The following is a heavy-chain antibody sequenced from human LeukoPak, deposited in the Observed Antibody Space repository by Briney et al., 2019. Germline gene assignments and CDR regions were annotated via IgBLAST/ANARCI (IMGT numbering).Heavy chain of an antibody. CDR1: GFTFTTYW. Sequence: PGGSLRLSCAASGFTFTTYWMSWVRQAPGQGLEWVANIDQDGSDKYYVDSVKGRFTISRDNAKNSLYLQMNSLRAEDTAVYYCARDSFSLTVAGGPPIDYWGQGTLITVSS. V-gene: IGHV3-7*01. D-gene: IGHD6-19*01. CDR2: IDQDGSDK. J-gene: IGHJ4*02. CDR3: ARDSFSLTVAGGPPIDY.